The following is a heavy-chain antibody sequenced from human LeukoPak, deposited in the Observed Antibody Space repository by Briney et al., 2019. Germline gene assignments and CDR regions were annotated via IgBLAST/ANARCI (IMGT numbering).Heavy chain of an antibody. Sequence: GASVKVSCKASGGTFSSYAISWVRQAPGQGLEWMGGIIPIFGTANYAQKFQGRVTITTDECTSPAYMELSSLRYEDTAVYYCARDLAGEWGNYFDYWGQGIVVTVPS. D-gene: IGHD3-16*01. J-gene: IGHJ4*02. CDR3: ARDLAGEWGNYFDY. V-gene: IGHV1-69*05. CDR2: IIPIFGTA. CDR1: GGTFSSYA.